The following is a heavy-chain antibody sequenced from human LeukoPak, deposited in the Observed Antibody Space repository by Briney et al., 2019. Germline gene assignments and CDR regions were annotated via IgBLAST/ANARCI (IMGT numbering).Heavy chain of an antibody. Sequence: ASEKVSCKASGFTFTDYYFYWVRLTPVQGLEWMGWVDAESGATQFARNFRGRVTITRDTSFKTTHVYLSELTSDDTADYFCTRARRYFGPFDSWGQGTLVTVSS. V-gene: IGHV1-2*02. CDR2: VDAESGAT. CDR1: GFTFTDYY. D-gene: IGHD3-10*01. J-gene: IGHJ4*02. CDR3: TRARRYFGPFDS.